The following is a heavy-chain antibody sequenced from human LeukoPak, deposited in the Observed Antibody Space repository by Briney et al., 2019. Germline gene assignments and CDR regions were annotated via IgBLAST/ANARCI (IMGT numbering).Heavy chain of an antibody. CDR2: ISGSGGST. V-gene: IGHV3-23*01. J-gene: IGHJ4*02. Sequence: GGSLRLSCAASGFTFSSYAMSWVRQAPRKGLEWVSIISGSGGSTYYADSVKGRFTISRDNSKNTLSLQMNSLRVEDTAVYYCARDQVGGAADYWGQGTLVTVSS. CDR3: ARDQVGGAADY. D-gene: IGHD6-13*01. CDR1: GFTFSSYA.